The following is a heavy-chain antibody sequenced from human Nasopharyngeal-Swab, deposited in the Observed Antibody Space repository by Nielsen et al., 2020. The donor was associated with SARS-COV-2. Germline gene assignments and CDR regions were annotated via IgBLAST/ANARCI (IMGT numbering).Heavy chain of an antibody. D-gene: IGHD5-24*01. CDR2: ISSSGKYI. V-gene: IGHV3-21*01. CDR1: GFTPASYS. Sequence: GGSLISCAASGFTPASYSMNWVRQAPGKGLEWVSSISSSGKYIYYANSVRGRFTISRDNAKSSLFLQMDSLRAEDTALYYCARDIGNGYNLLYYFDYWGPGTLVTVSS. CDR3: ARDIGNGYNLLYYFDY. J-gene: IGHJ4*02.